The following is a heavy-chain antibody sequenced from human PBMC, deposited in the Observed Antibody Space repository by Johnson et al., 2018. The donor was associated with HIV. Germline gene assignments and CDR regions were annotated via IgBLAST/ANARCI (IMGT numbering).Heavy chain of an antibody. J-gene: IGHJ3*02. Sequence: VQLVESGGGLVQPGGSLRLSCAASGFTFSSYDIHWVRQATGKGLESVSPIGPAADTYYPDSVKGRFTISRDNAKNSLYLQMSSLRGEDMAVYYCARERWSSYFGAFDIWGQGTMVTLSS. CDR1: GFTFSSYD. CDR2: IGPAADT. CDR3: ARERWSSYFGAFDI. D-gene: IGHD3-3*01. V-gene: IGHV3-13*01.